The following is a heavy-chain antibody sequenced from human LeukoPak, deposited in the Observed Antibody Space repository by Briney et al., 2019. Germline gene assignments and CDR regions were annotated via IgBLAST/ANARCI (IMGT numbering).Heavy chain of an antibody. V-gene: IGHV3-23*01. J-gene: IGHJ3*02. CDR1: GFTFSSYA. CDR3: ARDSSDRGADAFDI. D-gene: IGHD1-26*01. CDR2: ISGSGGST. Sequence: GGSLRLSCAASGFTFSSYAMSWVRQAPGKGLEWVSSISGSGGSTYYADSVKGRFTISRDNAKNSLYLQMNSLRAEDTAVYYCARDSSDRGADAFDIWGQGTMVTVSS.